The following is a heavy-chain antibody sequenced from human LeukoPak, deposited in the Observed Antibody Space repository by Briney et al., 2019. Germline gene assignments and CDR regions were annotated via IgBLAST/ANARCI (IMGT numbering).Heavy chain of an antibody. V-gene: IGHV4-59*12. Sequence: GSLRLSCAASGFTFSNYAMTWVRQAPGKGLEWIGYIYYSGSTNYNPSLKSRVTISVDTSKNQFSLKLNSVTVADAAVYYCARERWWTGTYYMDVWGKGTTVTISS. D-gene: IGHD5-24*01. CDR2: IYYSGST. CDR3: ARERWWTGTYYMDV. CDR1: GFTFSNYA. J-gene: IGHJ6*03.